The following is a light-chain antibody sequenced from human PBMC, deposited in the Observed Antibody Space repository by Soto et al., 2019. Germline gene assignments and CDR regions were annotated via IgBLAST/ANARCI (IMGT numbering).Light chain of an antibody. CDR1: GSDVGGYNY. J-gene: IGLJ1*01. CDR3: SSYTSSSTLYV. CDR2: DVS. V-gene: IGLV2-14*01. Sequence: SGLTQPASVSGSPGRSITISCNRTGSDVGGYNYVSWYQQHPGKAPKLMIYDVSNRPSGVSNRFSGSKSGNTASLTISGLQAEDEADYYCSSYTSSSTLYVFGTGTKVTVL.